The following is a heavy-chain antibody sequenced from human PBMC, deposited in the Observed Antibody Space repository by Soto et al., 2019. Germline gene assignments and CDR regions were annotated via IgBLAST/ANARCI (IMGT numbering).Heavy chain of an antibody. CDR2: INHSGST. D-gene: IGHD3-3*01. CDR1: GGSFSGYY. J-gene: IGHJ4*02. Sequence: PSETLSLTXAVYGGSFSGYYWSWIRQPPGKGLEWIGEINHSGSTNYNPSLKSRVTISVDTSKNQFSLKLSSVTAADTAVYYCARAQVVLRFLEWLPPSSYYFDYWGQGTLVTVSS. CDR3: ARAQVVLRFLEWLPPSSYYFDY. V-gene: IGHV4-34*01.